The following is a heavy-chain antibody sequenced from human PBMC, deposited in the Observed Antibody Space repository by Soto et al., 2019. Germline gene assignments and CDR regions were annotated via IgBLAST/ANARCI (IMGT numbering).Heavy chain of an antibody. V-gene: IGHV2-5*02. J-gene: IGHJ5*02. CDR3: AYRGTYRTYWDLGYLDP. Sequence: QITLKESGPTLVEPTETLALTCSCSGFSRTTSGVVVGWSRQAPGKALECLGIIYGDDDKRYNPSLTNRLTITKDTAKNQVVLSMTYKDPVDNATSFCAYRGTYRTYWDLGYLDPWGQGNLVTVS. D-gene: IGHD1-26*01. CDR1: GFSRTTSGVV. CDR2: IYGDDDK.